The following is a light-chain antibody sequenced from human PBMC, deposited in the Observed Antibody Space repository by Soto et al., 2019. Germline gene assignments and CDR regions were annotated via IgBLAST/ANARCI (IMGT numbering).Light chain of an antibody. CDR2: GAF. V-gene: IGKV3-20*01. CDR3: QQYGNSIPIT. CDR1: QSVSTSF. Sequence: EVVLTQSPGTLSLSPGERATLSCRASQSVSTSFLAWYQQKPGQAPRLLIYGAFSRATGIPDRSSGSGSGTDFTLTISRLEPEDFAVYYCQQYGNSIPITFGQGTRLEIK. J-gene: IGKJ5*01.